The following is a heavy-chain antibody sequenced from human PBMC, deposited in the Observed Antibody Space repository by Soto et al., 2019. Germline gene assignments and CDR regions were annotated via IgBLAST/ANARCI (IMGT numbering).Heavy chain of an antibody. CDR3: AKGYCSSTSCSYDY. Sequence: GGSLRLSCAASGFTFSIYAMSWVRQAPGKGLEWASGISGSGGSTYYADSVKGRFTISRDNSKNTLYLQMNSLRAEDTAVYYSAKGYCSSTSCSYDYWCQGTLVTVSS. CDR2: ISGSGGST. J-gene: IGHJ4*02. D-gene: IGHD2-2*01. V-gene: IGHV3-23*01. CDR1: GFTFSIYA.